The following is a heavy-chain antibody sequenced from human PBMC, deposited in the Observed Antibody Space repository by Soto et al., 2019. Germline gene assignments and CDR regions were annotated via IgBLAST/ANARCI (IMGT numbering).Heavy chain of an antibody. CDR3: AKDLPVFKYYYDSSGYYFGYFDY. Sequence: GGSLRLSCAASGFTFSSYAMSWVRQAPGKGLEWVSAISGSGGSTYYADSVKGRFTISRDNSKNTLYLQMNSLRAEDTAVYYCAKDLPVFKYYYDSSGYYFGYFDYWGQGTLVTVSS. CDR2: ISGSGGST. CDR1: GFTFSSYA. D-gene: IGHD3-22*01. V-gene: IGHV3-23*01. J-gene: IGHJ4*02.